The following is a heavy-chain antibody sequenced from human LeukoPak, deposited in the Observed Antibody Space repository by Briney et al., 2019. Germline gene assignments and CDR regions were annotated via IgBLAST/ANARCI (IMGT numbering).Heavy chain of an antibody. CDR3: ARVQQLGGAFDI. CDR2: INPNSGGT. Sequence: GASVKVSCKASGYIFSGYYMHWVRQAPGQGLEWMGWINPNSGGTNYAQKFQGRVTMTRDTSISTAYMELSRRRSDDTAVYYCARVQQLGGAFDIWGQGTTVTVSS. CDR1: GYIFSGYY. V-gene: IGHV1-2*02. J-gene: IGHJ3*02. D-gene: IGHD6-13*01.